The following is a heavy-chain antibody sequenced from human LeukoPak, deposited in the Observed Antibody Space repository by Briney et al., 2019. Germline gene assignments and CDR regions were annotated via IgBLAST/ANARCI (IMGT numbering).Heavy chain of an antibody. Sequence: SETLSLTCTVSGGSVSSGSYYWSWTRQPPGKGLEWIGYIYYSGSTNYNPSLKSRVTISVDTSKNQFSQKLSSVTAADTAVYYCARGGYYYGSGSYYHYWGQGTLVTVSS. J-gene: IGHJ4*02. CDR2: IYYSGST. CDR3: ARGGYYYGSGSYYHY. CDR1: GGSVSSGSYY. D-gene: IGHD3-10*01. V-gene: IGHV4-61*01.